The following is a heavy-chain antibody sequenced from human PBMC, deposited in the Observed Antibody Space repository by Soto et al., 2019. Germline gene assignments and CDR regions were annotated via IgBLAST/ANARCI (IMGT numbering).Heavy chain of an antibody. V-gene: IGHV3-15*01. CDR1: GFTFSNAW. CDR3: TTADLSWYGSFDY. D-gene: IGHD6-13*01. Sequence: GGSLRLSCAASGFTFSNAWMSWVRQAPGKGLEWVGRIKSKTDGGTTDYAAPVKGRFTISRDDSKNTLYLQMNSLKTEDTAVYYCTTADLSWYGSFDYWGQGTLVTVSS. J-gene: IGHJ4*02. CDR2: IKSKTDGGTT.